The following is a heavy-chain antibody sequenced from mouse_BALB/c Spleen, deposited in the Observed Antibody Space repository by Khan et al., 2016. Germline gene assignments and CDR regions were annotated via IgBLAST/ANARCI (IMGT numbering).Heavy chain of an antibody. J-gene: IGHJ4*01. CDR2: INTETGEP. CDR3: ARYGNYLYYYTEDY. Sequence: QFQLVQSGPELKKPGETVKISCKASGYTFTDYSMHWVKQAPGKGLKWMGWINTETGEPTYADDFKGRFAFSLETSASTANLQINNLKNEDTATYVCARYGNYLYYYTEDYGGRGTSVTVSS. D-gene: IGHD2-1*01. CDR1: GYTFTDYS. V-gene: IGHV9-2-1*01.